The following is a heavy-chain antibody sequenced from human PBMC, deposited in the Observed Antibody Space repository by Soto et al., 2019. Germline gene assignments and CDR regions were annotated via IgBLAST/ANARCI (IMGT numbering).Heavy chain of an antibody. V-gene: IGHV3-66*01. CDR3: ARDGYDFWSGYSNWFDP. CDR2: IYSGGST. J-gene: IGHJ5*02. Sequence: GGSLRLSCAASGFTVSSNYMSWVRQAPGKGLEWVSVIYSGGSTYYADSVKGRFTISRDNSKNTLYLQMNSLRAEDTAVYYCARDGYDFWSGYSNWFDPWGQGTLVTVSS. CDR1: GFTVSSNY. D-gene: IGHD3-3*01.